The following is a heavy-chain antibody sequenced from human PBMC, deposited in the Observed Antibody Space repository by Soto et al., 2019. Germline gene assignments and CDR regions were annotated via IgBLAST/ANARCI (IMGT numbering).Heavy chain of an antibody. CDR2: IYWNDDT. CDR1: GFSLTTAGAG. CDR3: AHRVYGNDPRDNWFDP. V-gene: IGHV2-5*01. D-gene: IGHD4-4*01. Sequence: QITLKESGPTLVKPTQTLTLTCTFSGFSLTTAGAGVGWIRQPPGKALEWLALIYWNDDTRYSPSLKSRLTITKDTSKNPVVLRMTNMDPVDTATYYCAHRVYGNDPRDNWFDPWGQGILVIVSS. J-gene: IGHJ5*02.